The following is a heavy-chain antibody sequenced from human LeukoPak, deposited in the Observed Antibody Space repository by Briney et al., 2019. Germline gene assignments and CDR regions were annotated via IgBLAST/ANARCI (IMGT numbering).Heavy chain of an antibody. CDR3: TTDSRGGNLWTDY. CDR1: GFTFSNAW. J-gene: IGHJ4*02. D-gene: IGHD4-23*01. Sequence: PGGSLRLSCAASGFTFSNAWMSWVRQAPGKGLEWVGRIKSKSDGGTTDYAAPVKGRFTISRDDSKDTLYLQMNSLKTEDTAVYYCTTDSRGGNLWTDYGAQGPLVTVPS. CDR2: IKSKSDGGTT. V-gene: IGHV3-15*01.